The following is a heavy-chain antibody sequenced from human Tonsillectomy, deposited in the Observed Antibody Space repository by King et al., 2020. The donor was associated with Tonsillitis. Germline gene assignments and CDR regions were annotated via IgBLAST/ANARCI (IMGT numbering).Heavy chain of an antibody. CDR3: TRAIQLWLEYYGMDV. CDR1: GFTFSSYS. D-gene: IGHD5-18*01. V-gene: IGHV3-21*01. CDR2: ISSSSSYI. J-gene: IGHJ6*02. Sequence: VQLVESGGGLVKPGGSLRLSCAASGFTFSSYSMNWVRQAPGKGLEWVSSISSSSSYIYYADSVKGRFTISRDNAKNSLYLQLNSLRAEDTAVYYCTRAIQLWLEYYGMDVWGQGTTVIVSS.